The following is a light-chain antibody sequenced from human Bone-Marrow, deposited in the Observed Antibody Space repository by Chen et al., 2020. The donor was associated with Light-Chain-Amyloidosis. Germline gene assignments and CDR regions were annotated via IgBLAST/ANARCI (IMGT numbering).Light chain of an antibody. CDR2: DTS. V-gene: IGKV1-33*01. CDR1: HDISSS. CDR3: QQCDNIPYT. Sequence: IQMTQSPSSLSASVGDRVNITCQASHDISSSVNWYQQKQGEAPKLLIYDTSILETGVPSRFRGSGSGTHFTFTISSLQSEDFATYYCQQCDNIPYTFGQGTKLEIK. J-gene: IGKJ2*01.